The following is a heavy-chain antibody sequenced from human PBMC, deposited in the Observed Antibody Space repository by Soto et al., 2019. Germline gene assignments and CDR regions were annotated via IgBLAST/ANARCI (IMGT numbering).Heavy chain of an antibody. CDR1: GFTFDDYA. V-gene: IGHV3-9*01. J-gene: IGHJ4*02. CDR2: ISWNSGSI. Sequence: PGGSLRLSSAASGFTFDDYARHWVRQAPGKGLEWVSGISWNSGSIGYADSVKGRFTISRDNAKNSLYLQMNSLRAEDTALYYCAKDITGGIAAAGPDYWGQGTLVTVSS. D-gene: IGHD6-13*01. CDR3: AKDITGGIAAAGPDY.